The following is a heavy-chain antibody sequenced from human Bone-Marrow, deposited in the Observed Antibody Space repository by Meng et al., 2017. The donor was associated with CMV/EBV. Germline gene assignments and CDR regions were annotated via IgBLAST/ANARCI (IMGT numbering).Heavy chain of an antibody. J-gene: IGHJ4*02. CDR2: ISGSGGST. CDR3: AKKYYDFWSGYYPDY. Sequence: ETLSLTCAASGFTFSEYWMSWVRQAPGKGLEWVSAISGSGGSTYYADSVKGRFTISRDNSKNTLYLQMNSLRAEDTAVYYCAKKYYDFWSGYYPDYWGQGTLVTVSS. CDR1: GFTFSEYW. V-gene: IGHV3-23*01. D-gene: IGHD3-3*01.